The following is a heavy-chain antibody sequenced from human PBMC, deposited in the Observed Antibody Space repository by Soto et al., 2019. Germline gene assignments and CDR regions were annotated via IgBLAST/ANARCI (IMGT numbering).Heavy chain of an antibody. CDR3: ASLVVPAAMRYYYYYMDV. J-gene: IGHJ6*03. V-gene: IGHV1-69*02. D-gene: IGHD2-2*01. CDR2: IIPILGIA. CDR1: GGTFSSYT. Sequence: ASVKVSCKASGGTFSSYTISWVRQAPGQGLEWMGRIIPILGIANYAQKFQGRVTITADKSTSTAYMELSSLRSEDTAVYYCASLVVPAAMRYYYYYMDVWGKGTTVTVSS.